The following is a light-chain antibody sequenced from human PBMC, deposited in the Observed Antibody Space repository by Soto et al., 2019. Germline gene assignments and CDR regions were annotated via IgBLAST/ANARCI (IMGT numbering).Light chain of an antibody. CDR2: AAS. Sequence: DIQLTQSPSSLSASVGDRVTITCRAGQTISDYLNWYQQKPGTAPKLLIYAASTLQSGVPSRFSGSRSGTDFTLTISSLHPEDVATYHCQQTFSAPSITFGQGTRLEI. J-gene: IGKJ5*01. V-gene: IGKV1-39*01. CDR1: QTISDY. CDR3: QQTFSAPSIT.